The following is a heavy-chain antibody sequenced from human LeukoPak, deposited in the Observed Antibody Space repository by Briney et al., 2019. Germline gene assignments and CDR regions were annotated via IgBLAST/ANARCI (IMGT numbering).Heavy chain of an antibody. V-gene: IGHV3-43*02. CDR3: AKSPAAGPCDY. Sequence: SGGSLRLSCAASGFTFSSHLMHWVRQAQGTGLVWVSLISGDGGSTYYADSVKGRFTISRDNSKNSLYLQMNSLRTEDTALYYCAKSPAAGPCDYWGQGTLVTVSS. D-gene: IGHD6-13*01. CDR2: ISGDGGST. CDR1: GFTFSSHL. J-gene: IGHJ4*02.